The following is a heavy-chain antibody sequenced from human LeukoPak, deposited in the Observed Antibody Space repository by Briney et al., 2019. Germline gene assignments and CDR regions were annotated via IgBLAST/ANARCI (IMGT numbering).Heavy chain of an antibody. D-gene: IGHD6-13*01. J-gene: IGHJ4*02. Sequence: PSETLSLTCAVYGGSFSGYYWSWIRQPPGKGLEWIGEINHSGSTNYNPSLKSRLTISVDTSKNQFSLKLRSVTAADTAVYYCASTQQLAYFDYWGQGTLVTVSS. CDR3: ASTQQLAYFDY. V-gene: IGHV4-34*01. CDR1: GGSFSGYY. CDR2: INHSGST.